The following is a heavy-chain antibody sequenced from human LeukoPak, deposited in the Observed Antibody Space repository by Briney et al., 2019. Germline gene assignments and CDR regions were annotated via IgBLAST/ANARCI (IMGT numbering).Heavy chain of an antibody. CDR3: ARSGIAAADVPYCYYGMGV. Sequence: PGESLRLSCAASGFTFSSYAMHWVRQAPGKGLEWVAVISYDGSNKYYADSVKGRFTISRDNSKNTLYLQMNSLRAEDTAVYYCARSGIAAADVPYCYYGMGVWGQGTTVTVSS. V-gene: IGHV3-30-3*01. CDR2: ISYDGSNK. J-gene: IGHJ6*02. D-gene: IGHD6-13*01. CDR1: GFTFSSYA.